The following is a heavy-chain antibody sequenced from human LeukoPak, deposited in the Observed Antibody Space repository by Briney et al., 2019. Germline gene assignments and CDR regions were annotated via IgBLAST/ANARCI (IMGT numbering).Heavy chain of an antibody. CDR3: SRVTTNGYFEY. CDR1: GFTFSSFW. J-gene: IGHJ4*02. Sequence: GGSLRLSCAASGFTFSSFWMGWVRQAPGKGLEWVASIKFDESEKHHVDSVEGRFTISRDNAGSSLYLQMNSLRAEDTAVYFCSRVTTNGYFEYWGQGTLVTVSS. CDR2: IKFDESEK. V-gene: IGHV3-7*04. D-gene: IGHD1-1*01.